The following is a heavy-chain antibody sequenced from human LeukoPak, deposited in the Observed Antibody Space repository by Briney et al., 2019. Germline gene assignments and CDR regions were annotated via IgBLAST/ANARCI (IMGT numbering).Heavy chain of an antibody. CDR3: AHRTITMVRGVLIPFDY. Sequence: SGPTLVKPTQTLTLTCTFSGFSLSTSGVGVGWIRQPPGKALEWLSLIYWNDDKRYSPSLKSGLTITKDTSKNQVVLTMTNMDPVDTATYYCAHRTITMVRGVLIPFDYWGQGTLVAVSS. CDR2: IYWNDDK. CDR1: GFSLSTSGVG. D-gene: IGHD3-10*01. J-gene: IGHJ4*02. V-gene: IGHV2-5*01.